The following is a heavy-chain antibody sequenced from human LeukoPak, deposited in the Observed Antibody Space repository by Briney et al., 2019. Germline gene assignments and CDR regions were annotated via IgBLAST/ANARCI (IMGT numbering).Heavy chain of an antibody. CDR1: GFTFTTYW. CDR3: ARLGPVTKDHYCDY. Sequence: GRSLRLSCAASGFTFTTYWMGRVRQAPGHGLEWVANINQDESSQYYVDAVRGRFTISRDNAKNSLNLQMNSLRGEDTAVYFCARLGPVTKDHYCDYWGQGTLVTVSS. J-gene: IGHJ4*02. V-gene: IGHV3-7*01. D-gene: IGHD4-17*01. CDR2: INQDESSQ.